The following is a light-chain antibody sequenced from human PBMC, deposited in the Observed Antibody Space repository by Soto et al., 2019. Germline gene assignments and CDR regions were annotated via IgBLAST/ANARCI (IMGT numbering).Light chain of an antibody. CDR3: QQNDKWPTWT. CDR2: VAS. CDR1: RHINSN. V-gene: IGKV3-15*01. Sequence: IFITQFPYNLLVSPEETAKPSCRARRHINSNLARYQHKPGQAPRLLVYVASTRDTGVPARFSGNGSGTKFTLTISSLQSEDSAVYYCQQNDKWPTWTFGQGTRWIS. J-gene: IGKJ1*01.